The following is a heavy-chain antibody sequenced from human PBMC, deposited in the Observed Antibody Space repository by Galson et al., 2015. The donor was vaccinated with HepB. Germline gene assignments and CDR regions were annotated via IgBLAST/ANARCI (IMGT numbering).Heavy chain of an antibody. V-gene: IGHV1-2*06. CDR1: GYTFTGYY. Sequence: SVKVSCKASGYTFTGYYMHWVRQAPGQGLEWMGRINPNSGGTNYAQKFQGRVTMTRDTSISTAYMELSRLRSDDTAVYYCARGTLRGRTVTTSPYGYWGQGTLVTVSS. CDR3: ARGTLRGRTVTTSPYGY. CDR2: INPNSGGT. D-gene: IGHD4-17*01. J-gene: IGHJ4*02.